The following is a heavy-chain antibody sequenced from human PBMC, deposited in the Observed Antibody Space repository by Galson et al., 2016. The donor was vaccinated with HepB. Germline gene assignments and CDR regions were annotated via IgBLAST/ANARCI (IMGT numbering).Heavy chain of an antibody. V-gene: IGHV4-30-4*01. CDR3: ARYSRGYSYGYDY. Sequence: TLSLTCTVSGGSISSDYYYWSWIRQPPGKGLEWIGYIYYSGGTDYNPSLKSRVTISVDTSKNQFSLKLGSVTAADTAVYYCARYSRGYSYGYDYWGQGTLVTVSS. D-gene: IGHD5-18*01. J-gene: IGHJ4*02. CDR2: IYYSGGT. CDR1: GGSISSDYYY.